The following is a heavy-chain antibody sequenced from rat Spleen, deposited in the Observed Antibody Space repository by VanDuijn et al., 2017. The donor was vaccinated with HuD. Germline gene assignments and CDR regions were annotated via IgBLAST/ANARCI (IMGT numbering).Heavy chain of an antibody. Sequence: EVQLVESDGDLVQPGRSLKLSCAASGFSFSDYYMAWVRQAPGKGLEWIASITNAGGSTYYPDSVKGRFTISRDNAKSTLYLQMNSLRSEDTATYYCTGPFDYWGQGVMVTVSS. CDR3: TGPFDY. V-gene: IGHV5-20*01. CDR2: ITNAGGST. J-gene: IGHJ2*01. CDR1: GFSFSDYY.